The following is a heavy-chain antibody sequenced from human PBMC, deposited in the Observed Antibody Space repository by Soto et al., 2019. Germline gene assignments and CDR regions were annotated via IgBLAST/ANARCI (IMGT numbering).Heavy chain of an antibody. V-gene: IGHV4-31*03. CDR1: GGSISSGGYY. J-gene: IGHJ4*02. D-gene: IGHD1-20*01. Sequence: SETLSLTCTVSGGSISSGGYYWSWIRQHPGKGLEWIGYIYYSGSTYYNPSLKSRVTISVDTSKNQFSLKLSSVTAADTAVYYCAREGIGITGTKSAWGQGTLVTVS. CDR2: IYYSGST. CDR3: AREGIGITGTKSA.